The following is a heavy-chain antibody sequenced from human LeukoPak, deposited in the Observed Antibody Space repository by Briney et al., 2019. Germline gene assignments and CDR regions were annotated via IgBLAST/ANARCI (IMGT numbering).Heavy chain of an antibody. Sequence: GGSLRLSCAASGFTFSSYGMSWVRQAPGKGLEWVSVISGSGGTTYYADSVKGRFTISRDNAKNSLYLQMNSLRAEDTALYYCAKEDTAIQGIFDYWGQGTLVTVSS. D-gene: IGHD5-18*01. J-gene: IGHJ4*02. CDR1: GFTFSSYG. V-gene: IGHV3-23*01. CDR3: AKEDTAIQGIFDY. CDR2: ISGSGGTT.